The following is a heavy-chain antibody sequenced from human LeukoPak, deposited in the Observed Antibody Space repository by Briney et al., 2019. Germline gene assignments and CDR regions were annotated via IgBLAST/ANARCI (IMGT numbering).Heavy chain of an antibody. V-gene: IGHV1-46*02. CDR1: GYTFNNHY. D-gene: IGHD3-3*01. Sequence: ASVKVSCKASGYTFNNHYMYWVRQAPGQGLEWMGVINPSGGSTSYAQKFQGRVTMTRDTSTSTVYMELSSLRSEDTAVYYCATSGYPFDYWGQGTLVTVSS. J-gene: IGHJ4*02. CDR3: ATSGYPFDY. CDR2: INPSGGST.